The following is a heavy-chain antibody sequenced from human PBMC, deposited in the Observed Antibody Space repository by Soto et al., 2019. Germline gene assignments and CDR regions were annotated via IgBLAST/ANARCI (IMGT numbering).Heavy chain of an antibody. CDR2: ISGYNGDT. D-gene: IGHD2-8*01. Sequence: ASVKVSCKAPGYTFTRYGISWVRQAPGQGLEWMGWISGYNGDTNYAQKFQDRVSMTIDTSTGTAYMELRSLTSDDTAIYYCAKNGQPPYYCYGLDVWGQGTKVTVSS. J-gene: IGHJ6*02. V-gene: IGHV1-18*01. CDR1: GYTFTRYG. CDR3: AKNGQPPYYCYGLDV.